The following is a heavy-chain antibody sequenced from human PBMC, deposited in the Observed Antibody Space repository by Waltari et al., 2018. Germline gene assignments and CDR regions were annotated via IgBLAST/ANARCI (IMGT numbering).Heavy chain of an antibody. CDR1: GFTFKSFA. D-gene: IGHD4-17*01. Sequence: QVQLVESGGGVVQPGRSLRLSCTASGFTFKSFAFHWVRQAPGKGLEWVAVISYTEDNRNYANSVKGRFTISRDNSKNTVFLQMINLRPEDTGVYYCARDAYGDYSNWFDPWGQGTPVTVSS. V-gene: IGHV3-30-3*01. J-gene: IGHJ5*02. CDR3: ARDAYGDYSNWFDP. CDR2: ISYTEDNR.